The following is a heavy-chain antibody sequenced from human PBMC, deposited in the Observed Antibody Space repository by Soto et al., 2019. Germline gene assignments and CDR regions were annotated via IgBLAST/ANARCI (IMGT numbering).Heavy chain of an antibody. D-gene: IGHD3-22*01. J-gene: IGHJ6*02. CDR3: ARDASYYSLCIGDYPSRTGMDV. CDR2: IWYDGSKK. Sequence: QVQVVESGGGVVQPGRSLRLSCAASGFTFSSFGMHWVRQAPGTGLEWVSLIWYDGSKKSYGDSVKGRFTISRDNSRNTVYLQMHSLRADATAVYYCARDASYYSLCIGDYPSRTGMDVWGQGTTVTVSS. CDR1: GFTFSSFG. V-gene: IGHV3-33*01.